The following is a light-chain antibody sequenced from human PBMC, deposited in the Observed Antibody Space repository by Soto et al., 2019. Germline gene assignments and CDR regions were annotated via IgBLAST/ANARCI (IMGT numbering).Light chain of an antibody. CDR2: EVS. J-gene: IGLJ1*01. CDR3: SSYTSSSTRV. V-gene: IGLV2-14*01. CDR1: SSDVGGYNY. Sequence: QSAPTQPASVSGSPGQSITISCTGTSSDVGGYNYVSWYQQHPGKAPKLMIYEVSNRPSGVFNRFSGSKSGNTASLTISGLQAEDEADYYCSSYTSSSTRVFGNGTKVTVL.